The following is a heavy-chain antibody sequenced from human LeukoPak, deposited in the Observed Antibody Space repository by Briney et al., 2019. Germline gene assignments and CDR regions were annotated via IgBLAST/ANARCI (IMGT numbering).Heavy chain of an antibody. D-gene: IGHD3-22*01. CDR2: INQDGSEE. V-gene: IGHV3-7*01. CDR3: ATYSSLNRREFQF. CDR1: GFTFSSYW. J-gene: IGHJ1*01. Sequence: GGSLRLSCAASGFTFSSYWMGWVRQAPGKGLEWVANINQDGSEEYYVDSVKGRFTISRDNAKNSLYLQMNSLRAEDTAVYYCATYSSLNRREFQFWGQGTLLTVSS.